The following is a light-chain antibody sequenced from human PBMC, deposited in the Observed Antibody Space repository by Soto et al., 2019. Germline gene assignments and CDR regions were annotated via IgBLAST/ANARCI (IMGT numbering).Light chain of an antibody. CDR2: GAS. J-gene: IGKJ1*01. V-gene: IGKV3-20*01. CDR3: QQYGSSPWT. CDR1: QSVTNS. Sequence: EIVLTQSPGTLSLSPGERATLSYRASQSVTNSLAWYQQKPGQAPRLLIFGASTRAAGFPDRFSGSGSGTDFTLTISRLEPEDFAVYYCQQYGSSPWTFGQGTKVDIK.